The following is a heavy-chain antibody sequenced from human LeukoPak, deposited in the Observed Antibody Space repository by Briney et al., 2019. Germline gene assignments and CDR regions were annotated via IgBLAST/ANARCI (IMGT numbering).Heavy chain of an antibody. J-gene: IGHJ4*02. Sequence: GGSLRLSCAASGFTFSSYGMHWVRQAPGDGLEWVAYIGYDGTNNYYADSAKGRFTISRDNSKNTVHLQMNSLRAADTALYYCARDLIGKYYIGYWGQGTLVTVSS. V-gene: IGHV3-30*02. CDR1: GFTFSSYG. D-gene: IGHD2-21*01. CDR2: IGYDGTNN. CDR3: ARDLIGKYYIGY.